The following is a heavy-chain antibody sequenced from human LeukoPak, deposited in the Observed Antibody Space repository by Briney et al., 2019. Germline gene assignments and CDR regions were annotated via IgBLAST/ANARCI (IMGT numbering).Heavy chain of an antibody. CDR2: INSDGSST. V-gene: IGHV3-74*01. D-gene: IGHD6-13*01. J-gene: IGHJ4*02. Sequence: PGGSLRLSCAASGFTFSSYWMHWVRQAPGKGLVWVSRINSDGSSTSYADSVKGRFTISRDNAKNTLYLQMNSLRAEDTSVYYCATVLAAGVFTYWGQGTLVTVSS. CDR3: ATVLAAGVFTY. CDR1: GFTFSSYW.